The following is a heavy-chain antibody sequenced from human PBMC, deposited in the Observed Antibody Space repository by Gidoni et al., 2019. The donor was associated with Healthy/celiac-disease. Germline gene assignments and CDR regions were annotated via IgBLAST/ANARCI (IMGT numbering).Heavy chain of an antibody. CDR1: GYSFTSYW. J-gene: IGHJ1*01. D-gene: IGHD3-22*01. CDR2: IYPGDSDT. V-gene: IGHV5-51*01. Sequence: EVQLVQSGAEVKKPGESLKISCKGSGYSFTSYWIGWVRQMPGKGLEWMGIIYPGDSDTRYSPSFQGQVTISADKSISTAYLQWSSLKASDTAMYYCARPSDSEGYYDSSGYSLYFQHWGQGTLVTVSS. CDR3: ARPSDSEGYYDSSGYSLYFQH.